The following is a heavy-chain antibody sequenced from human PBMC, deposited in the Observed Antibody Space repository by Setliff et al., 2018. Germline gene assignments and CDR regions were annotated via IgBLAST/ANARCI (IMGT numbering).Heavy chain of an antibody. J-gene: IGHJ4*02. CDR3: AKVPNSGGYAGPFDF. CDR2: IQHDGSRE. D-gene: IGHD5-12*01. V-gene: IGHV3-30*02. Sequence: GGSLRLSCVASGFTFSSYWMDWVRQAPGKGLEWVSFIQHDGSREFYGDPVKGRFIISRDNSKNTLYLQMNSLSAEDTAVYYCAKVPNSGGYAGPFDFWGQGTLVTVSS. CDR1: GFTFSSYW.